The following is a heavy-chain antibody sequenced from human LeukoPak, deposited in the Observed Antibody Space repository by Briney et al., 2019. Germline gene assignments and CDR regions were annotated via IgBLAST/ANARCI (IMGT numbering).Heavy chain of an antibody. CDR1: GGSISSSSYY. CDR3: ARSSRSSSRWTYYYYMDV. D-gene: IGHD6-6*01. CDR2: IYYSGST. J-gene: IGHJ6*03. Sequence: PSETLSLTCTVSGGSISSSSYYWGWIRQPPGKGLEWIGSIYYSGSTYYNPSLKSRVTISVDTSKNQFSLKLSSVTAADTAVYYCARSSRSSSRWTYYYYMDVWGKGTTVTVSS. V-gene: IGHV4-39*07.